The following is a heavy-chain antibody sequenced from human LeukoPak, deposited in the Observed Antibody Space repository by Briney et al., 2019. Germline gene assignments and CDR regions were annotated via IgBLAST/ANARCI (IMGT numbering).Heavy chain of an antibody. CDR1: GYTFTKFD. CDR2: MNPNSGST. J-gene: IGHJ5*02. CDR3: ARAILGMIIRAFDP. Sequence: GASVKVSCKASGYTFTKFDINWVRQASGQGLEWVGWMNPNSGSTGYAQKFQGRVTMTRNTSIGTAYMELSSLRSDDTAVYYCARAILGMIIRAFDPWGQGTLVTVSS. D-gene: IGHD3-3*01. V-gene: IGHV1-8*01.